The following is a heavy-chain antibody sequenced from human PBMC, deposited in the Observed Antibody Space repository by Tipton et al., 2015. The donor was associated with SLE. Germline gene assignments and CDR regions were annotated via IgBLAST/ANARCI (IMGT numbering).Heavy chain of an antibody. CDR2: IRYDGSNK. CDR3: AKEGGTSSYYYSGMDV. V-gene: IGHV3-30*02. D-gene: IGHD6-6*01. CDR1: GFTFSNYG. J-gene: IGHJ6*02. Sequence: SLRLSCAASGFTFSNYGMHWVRQAPGKGLEWVAFIRYDGSNKYYAASLKGRFTISRDNSKNTLYLQMNSLRAEDTAVYYCAKEGGTSSYYYSGMDVWGQGTTVTVSS.